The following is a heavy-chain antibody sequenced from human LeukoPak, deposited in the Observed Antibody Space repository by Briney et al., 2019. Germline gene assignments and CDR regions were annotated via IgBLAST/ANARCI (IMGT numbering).Heavy chain of an antibody. CDR1: GGSISSNY. D-gene: IGHD6-6*01. J-gene: IGHJ4*02. Sequence: TLSLTCTVSGGSISSNYWSWIRQPPGKALEWLARIDWDGDKYYNTSLKTRLTISKDTSKNQVVLTVTNLDPVDTATYYCARARGPFDYWGQGILVTVSS. CDR3: ARARGPFDY. V-gene: IGHV2-70*11. CDR2: IDWDGDK.